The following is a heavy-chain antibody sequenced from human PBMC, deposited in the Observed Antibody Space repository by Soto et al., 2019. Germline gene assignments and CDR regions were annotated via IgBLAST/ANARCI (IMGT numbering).Heavy chain of an antibody. CDR1: GYTFTSYG. CDR3: AREVYYYDSSGSGPFDY. J-gene: IGHJ4*02. CDR2: ISAYNGNT. D-gene: IGHD3-22*01. V-gene: IGHV1-18*01. Sequence: ASVKVSCKASGYTFTSYGISWVRQAPGQGLEWMGWISAYNGNTNYAQKLQGRVTMTTDTSTSTAYMELRSLRSEDTAVYYCAREVYYYDSSGSGPFDYWGQGTLVTVSS.